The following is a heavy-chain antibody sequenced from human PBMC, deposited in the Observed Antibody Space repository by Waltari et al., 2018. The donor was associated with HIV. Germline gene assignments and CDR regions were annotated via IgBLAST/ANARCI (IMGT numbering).Heavy chain of an antibody. J-gene: IGHJ5*02. CDR1: GDSMSGSSHY. CDR2: ISFSGNT. V-gene: IGHV4-39*07. D-gene: IGHD3-10*01. Sequence: QLQLQTSGPALVKPSETLSLTCSVSGDSMSGSSHYWGWIRQPPGKGLEWIGSISFSGNTYYSPSLKSRFRMSVDKSKNQDQISLHLTSVTAADTAVYYCARDVGYGLGKGVWFDPWGQGTLVTVSS. CDR3: ARDVGYGLGKGVWFDP.